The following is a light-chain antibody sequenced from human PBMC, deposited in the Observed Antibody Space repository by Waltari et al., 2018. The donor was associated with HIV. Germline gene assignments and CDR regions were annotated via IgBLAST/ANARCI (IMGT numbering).Light chain of an antibody. Sequence: QSALTQPPSASGSPGQSVTISCTGTTKDVGLYNYVSWYQQNPGEAPKLIIFEVSKRPSGVPDLFSGSKSGNTASLTVSGLQSEDEADYFCSSYAGSNTLLFGGGTKLTVL. CDR1: TKDVGLYNY. CDR2: EVS. V-gene: IGLV2-8*01. CDR3: SSYAGSNTLL. J-gene: IGLJ2*01.